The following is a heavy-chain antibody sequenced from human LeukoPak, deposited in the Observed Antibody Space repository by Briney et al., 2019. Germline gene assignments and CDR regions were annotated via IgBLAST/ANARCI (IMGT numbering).Heavy chain of an antibody. D-gene: IGHD2-2*01. Sequence: ASVKVSCKASGYTFSNFGINWVQQAPGQGLEWMGWISGNNDNPNYGQKFQGRFTVTTDSSTNTAYMELSNLRFDDTAVYYCARDGTSTDDYWGQGTLVTVSS. CDR3: ARDGTSTDDY. V-gene: IGHV1-18*01. J-gene: IGHJ4*02. CDR2: ISGNNDNP. CDR1: GYTFSNFG.